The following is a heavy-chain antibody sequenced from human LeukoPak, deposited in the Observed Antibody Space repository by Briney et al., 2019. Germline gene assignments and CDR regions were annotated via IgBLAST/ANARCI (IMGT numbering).Heavy chain of an antibody. Sequence: GASVKVSCKASGNSISNYAVSWVRQAPGQGFEWMGGIIPIFGTADYAQKFQGRVTITADQSTSTTYMALSSLKSEDTATYYCTTRACHAGGCSSSFHYYYGLHFWGQGTTVSVSS. CDR3: TTRACHAGGCSSSFHYYYGLHF. CDR1: GNSISNYA. J-gene: IGHJ6*02. CDR2: IIPIFGTA. D-gene: IGHD2-15*01. V-gene: IGHV1-69*13.